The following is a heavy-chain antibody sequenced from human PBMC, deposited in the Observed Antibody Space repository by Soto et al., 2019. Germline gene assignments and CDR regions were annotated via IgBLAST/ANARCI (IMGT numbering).Heavy chain of an antibody. J-gene: IGHJ2*01. CDR2: ISYDGINK. Sequence: ESGGGVVQPGRSLGLSCAASGFTFNTYGMHWVRQAPGKGLEWVAAISYDGINKYYVDSVKGRFTISRDNSKNTLYVQMNSLRAEDTALYSCARSPQPTRGIHWYFDLWGRGILVTVSS. CDR1: GFTFNTYG. V-gene: IGHV3-30*03. D-gene: IGHD1-26*01. CDR3: ARSPQPTRGIHWYFDL.